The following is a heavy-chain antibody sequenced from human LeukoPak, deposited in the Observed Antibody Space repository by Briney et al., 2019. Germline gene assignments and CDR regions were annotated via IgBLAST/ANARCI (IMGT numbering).Heavy chain of an antibody. CDR3: ARCNWNHVPHFDY. Sequence: PSETLSLTCTVSGGSVSSGSYYWSWIRQPPGKGLEWIGYIYYSGSTNYNPSLKSRVTISVDTSKNQLSLKLTSVTAADTAVYYCARCNWNHVPHFDYWGQGILVTVSS. J-gene: IGHJ4*02. D-gene: IGHD1-14*01. V-gene: IGHV4-61*01. CDR2: IYYSGST. CDR1: GGSVSSGSYY.